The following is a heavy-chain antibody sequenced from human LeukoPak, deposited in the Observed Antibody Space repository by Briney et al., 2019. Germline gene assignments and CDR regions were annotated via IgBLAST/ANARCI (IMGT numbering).Heavy chain of an antibody. CDR1: GFTFSRYI. J-gene: IGHJ4*02. D-gene: IGHD2-2*01. Sequence: GGSLRLSCAASGFTFSRYIMHWVRQAPGKGLEWVAVLSHDGSNEHYADSVKGRFTISRDNSKNTVYLQMNNLRAEDTAVYYCVSFYETYWGRGTLVTVSS. CDR3: VSFYETY. CDR2: LSHDGSNE. V-gene: IGHV3-30*04.